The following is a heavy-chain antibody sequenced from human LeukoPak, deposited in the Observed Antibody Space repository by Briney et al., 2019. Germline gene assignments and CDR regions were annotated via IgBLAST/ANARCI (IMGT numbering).Heavy chain of an antibody. CDR3: ARDIPSGLYTPDY. CDR1: GFTFSDYW. CDR2: IETDGDQK. J-gene: IGHJ4*02. D-gene: IGHD2-2*02. Sequence: GGSLRLSCVASGFTFSDYWMSWVRQAPGRGLEWVANIETDGDQKNYVDSVKGRFALSRDNARNSLYLQMNSLRDEDPAVSYCARDIPSGLYTPDYRGRATLLSVPS. V-gene: IGHV3-7*01.